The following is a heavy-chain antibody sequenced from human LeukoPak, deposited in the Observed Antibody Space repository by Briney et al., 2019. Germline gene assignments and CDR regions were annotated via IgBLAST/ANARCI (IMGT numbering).Heavy chain of an antibody. CDR3: AKSPYFYNSGRYVDV. V-gene: IGHV3-23*01. CDR1: GFTFGDYA. D-gene: IGHD3-10*01. J-gene: IGHJ6*03. Sequence: GGSLRLSCTASGFTFGDYAMSWFRQAPGKGLEWVSSISGSGGTTYYADSIKGRFTISRDSSKNMLYLQMNRLRAEDTAVYYCAKSPYFYNSGRYVDVWGKGTTVTVSS. CDR2: ISGSGGTT.